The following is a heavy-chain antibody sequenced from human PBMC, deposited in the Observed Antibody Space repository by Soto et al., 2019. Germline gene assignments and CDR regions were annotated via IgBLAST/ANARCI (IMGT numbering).Heavy chain of an antibody. V-gene: IGHV3-74*01. CDR2: INSDGSST. CDR1: GFTLSSYC. D-gene: IGHD3-22*01. J-gene: IGHJ4*02. Sequence: EVQLVESGGGLVQPGGSLRLSCAASGFTLSSYCMHWVHQAPGKGLVWVSRINSDGSSTSYADSVKGRFTISRDNAKNTLYLQMNSLRAEDTAVYYCARDPGTGYYDSSGYYYDWGQGTLVTVSS. CDR3: ARDPGTGYYDSSGYYYD.